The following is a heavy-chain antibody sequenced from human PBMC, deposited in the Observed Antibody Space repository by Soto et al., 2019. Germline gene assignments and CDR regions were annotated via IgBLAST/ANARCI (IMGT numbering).Heavy chain of an antibody. Sequence: CICKRQHPGKGLEWIGYIYYSGSTYYNPSLKSRVTISVDTSKNQFSLKLSSVTATATAVYYCRRERAVRPVWRNRTSVIV. J-gene: IGHJ6*01. CDR2: IYYSGST. CDR3: RRERAVRPV. V-gene: IGHV4-31*02. D-gene: IGHD6-6*01.